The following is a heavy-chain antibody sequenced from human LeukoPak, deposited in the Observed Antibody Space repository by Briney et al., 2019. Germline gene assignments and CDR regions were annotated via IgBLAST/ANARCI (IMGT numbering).Heavy chain of an antibody. D-gene: IGHD3-3*01. V-gene: IGHV4-59*01. J-gene: IGHJ5*02. CDR1: GGSISSYY. CDR3: ARSTDFWSGYYPQNWFDP. Sequence: IPSETLSLTCTVSGGSISSYYWSWIRQPPGKGLEWIGYIYYSGSTNYNPSLKSRVTISVDTSKNQFSLKLSSVTAADTAVYYCARSTDFWSGYYPQNWFDPWGQGTLVTVSS. CDR2: IYYSGST.